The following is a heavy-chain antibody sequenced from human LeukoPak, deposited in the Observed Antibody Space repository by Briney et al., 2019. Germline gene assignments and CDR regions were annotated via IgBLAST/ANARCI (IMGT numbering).Heavy chain of an antibody. Sequence: PSETLSLTCTVSGGSISSYYWSWIRQPPGKGLEWIGYIYYSGSTNYNPSLKSRVTISVDTSKNQFSLKLSSVTAADTAVYYCARDYDSPHYFDYWGQGTLVTVSS. V-gene: IGHV4-59*12. CDR1: GGSISSYY. CDR2: IYYSGST. J-gene: IGHJ4*02. CDR3: ARDYDSPHYFDY. D-gene: IGHD3-22*01.